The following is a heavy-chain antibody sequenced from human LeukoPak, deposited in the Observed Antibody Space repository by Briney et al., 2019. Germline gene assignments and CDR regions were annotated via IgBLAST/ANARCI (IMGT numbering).Heavy chain of an antibody. CDR3: ARDFLYYESSGYYSNWFDP. D-gene: IGHD3-22*01. J-gene: IGHJ5*02. V-gene: IGHV4-59*01. CDR1: GDSISSYY. CDR2: IYYSGST. Sequence: PSETLSLTCTVSGDSISSYYRSWIRQPPGKGLEWIGYIYYSGSTKYNASLTRRVTISVGTSNNQFSLKLSSVTAADTAVYYCARDFLYYESSGYYSNWFDPWGQGTLVTVSS.